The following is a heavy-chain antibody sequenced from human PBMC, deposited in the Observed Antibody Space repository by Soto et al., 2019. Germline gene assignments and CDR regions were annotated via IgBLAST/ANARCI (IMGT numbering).Heavy chain of an antibody. CDR1: GFNFRENA. V-gene: IGHV3-49*04. J-gene: IGHJ4*02. Sequence: GGSLRLSCAASGFNFRENAMGWVRQAPGKGLEWVGFIRSQVYGGTPQHVASVEGRFSISRDDSKSIAYLQMNSLKTEDTAVYYCTTLWEYYYESRNYNPAHWGQGTLVTVSS. D-gene: IGHD3-22*01. CDR2: IRSQVYGGTP. CDR3: TTLWEYYYESRNYNPAH.